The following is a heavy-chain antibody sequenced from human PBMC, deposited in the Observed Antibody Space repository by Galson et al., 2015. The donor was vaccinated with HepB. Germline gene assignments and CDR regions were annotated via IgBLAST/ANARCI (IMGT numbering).Heavy chain of an antibody. CDR2: IKSKTDGGTT. D-gene: IGHD2-2*01. J-gene: IGHJ4*02. Sequence: SLRLSCAASGFTFSNAWMNWVRQAPGKGLEWVGRIKSKTDGGTTDYAAPVKGRFTISRDDSKNTLYLQMNSLKTEDTAVYYCTTESPFVIVPAATLVSPFDYWGQGTLVTVSS. V-gene: IGHV3-15*07. CDR1: GFTFSNAW. CDR3: TTESPFVIVPAATLVSPFDY.